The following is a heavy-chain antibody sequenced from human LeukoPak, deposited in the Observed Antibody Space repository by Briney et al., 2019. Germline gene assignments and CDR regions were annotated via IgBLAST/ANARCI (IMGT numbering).Heavy chain of an antibody. V-gene: IGHV4-59*01. Sequence: SETLSLTCTVSGGSISSYYWSWIRQPPGKGLEWIGYIYYSGSTNYNPSLKSRVTISVDTSKNQFSLKLSSVTAADTAVYYCARFFSVPWSPFDYWGQGTLVTVSS. D-gene: IGHD2-8*02. CDR1: GGSISSYY. J-gene: IGHJ4*02. CDR3: ARFFSVPWSPFDY. CDR2: IYYSGST.